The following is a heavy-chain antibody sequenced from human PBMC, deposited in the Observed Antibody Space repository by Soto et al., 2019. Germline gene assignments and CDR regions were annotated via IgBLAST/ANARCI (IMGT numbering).Heavy chain of an antibody. CDR1: GFSLTTVGVA. CDR2: IYGNGDK. Sequence: QITLRESGPTLVKPTQTLTLTCTFSGFSLTTVGVAVGWIRQPPGKALEWLALIYGNGDKYYSPSLRSRLTITKDNSKNQVVLTMTNMDPVDTATYYCTHRRNSCTDGRCHVWYDPWGQGTLVTVSS. J-gene: IGHJ5*02. CDR3: THRRNSCTDGRCHVWYDP. D-gene: IGHD2-8*01. V-gene: IGHV2-5*01.